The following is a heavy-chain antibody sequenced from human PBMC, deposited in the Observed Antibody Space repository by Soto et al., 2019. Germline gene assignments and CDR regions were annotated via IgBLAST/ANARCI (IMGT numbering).Heavy chain of an antibody. J-gene: IGHJ5*02. CDR2: INPDNGNT. CDR3: ARGIATGQLDP. CDR1: GYTFTRYT. V-gene: IGHV1-3*01. D-gene: IGHD2-15*01. Sequence: QVQLVQSGAEVKKPGAPVKISCKASGYTFTRYTMNWVRQAPGQRLEWMGWINPDNGNTKSSQKFQDRVIITRDTSASTAYMDLSSLRSEDTPVYYCARGIATGQLDPWGQGTLVTVSS.